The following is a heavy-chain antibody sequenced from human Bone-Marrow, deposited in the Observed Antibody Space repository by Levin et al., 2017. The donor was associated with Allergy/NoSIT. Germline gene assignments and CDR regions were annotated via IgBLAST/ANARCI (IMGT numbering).Heavy chain of an antibody. D-gene: IGHD4-17*01. CDR2: ISGSGGST. V-gene: IGHV3-23*01. Sequence: GGSLRLSCAASGFTFSSYAMSWVRQAPGKGLEWVSAISGSGGSTYYADSVKGRFTISRDNSKNTLYLQMNSLRAEDTAVYYCAKDLHLSYYGDPQPRYYDYYMDVWGKGTTVTVSS. CDR1: GFTFSSYA. J-gene: IGHJ6*03. CDR3: AKDLHLSYYGDPQPRYYDYYMDV.